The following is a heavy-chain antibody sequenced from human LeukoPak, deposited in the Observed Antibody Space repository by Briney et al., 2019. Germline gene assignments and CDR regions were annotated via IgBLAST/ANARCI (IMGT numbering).Heavy chain of an antibody. Sequence: PSETLSLTCTVSGGSISSGGYYWSWIRQPPGKGLEWIGAINHSGSTNYNPSLKSRVTISVDTSKNQFSLKLSSVTAADTAVYYCARGHRAAWAWAPRYDAFDIWGQGTMVTVSS. J-gene: IGHJ3*02. CDR2: INHSGST. CDR1: GGSISSGGYY. D-gene: IGHD6-13*01. V-gene: IGHV4-39*07. CDR3: ARGHRAAWAWAPRYDAFDI.